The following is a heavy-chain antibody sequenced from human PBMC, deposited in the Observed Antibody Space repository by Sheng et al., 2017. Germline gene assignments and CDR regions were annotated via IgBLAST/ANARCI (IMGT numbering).Heavy chain of an antibody. Sequence: EVQLVESGGGLVQPGGSLRLSCAASGFTFSDHYMDWVRQAPGKGLEWVGRTRNKANSYTTEYAASVKGRFTISRDDSKNSLYLQMNSLKTEDTAVYYCAREHHAGMDVWGQGTTVTVSS. CDR3: AREHHAGMDV. CDR2: TRNKANSYTT. J-gene: IGHJ6*02. CDR1: GFTFSDHY. V-gene: IGHV3-72*01.